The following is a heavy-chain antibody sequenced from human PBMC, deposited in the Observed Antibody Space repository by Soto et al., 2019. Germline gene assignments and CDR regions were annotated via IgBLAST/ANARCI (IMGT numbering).Heavy chain of an antibody. CDR2: ISAYNGNT. V-gene: IGHV1-18*04. CDR1: GYTFTGYY. D-gene: IGHD2-8*01. J-gene: IGHJ4*02. CDR3: ARGGVLMVYAYFDY. Sequence: ASVKVSCKASGYTFTGYYMHWVRQAPGQGLEWMGWISAYNGNTNYAQKLQGRVTMTTDTSTSTAYMELRSLRSDDTAVYYCARGGVLMVYAYFDYWGQGTLVTVSS.